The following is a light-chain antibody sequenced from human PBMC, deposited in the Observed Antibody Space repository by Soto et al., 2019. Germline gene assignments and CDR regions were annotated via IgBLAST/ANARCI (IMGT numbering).Light chain of an antibody. Sequence: QSVLTQPPSLSAAPGQKVTISCSGSSSNIGNNYVSWYQQLPGTAPKLLIYDNNKRPSGIPDRFSGSKTGTSATLGITGLQTGDEADYYCGTWDSSLSAGVVFGGGTKVTVL. CDR3: GTWDSSLSAGVV. V-gene: IGLV1-51*01. CDR2: DNN. CDR1: SSNIGNNY. J-gene: IGLJ2*01.